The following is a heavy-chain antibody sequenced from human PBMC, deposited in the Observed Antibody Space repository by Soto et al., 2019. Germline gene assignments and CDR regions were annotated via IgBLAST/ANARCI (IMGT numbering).Heavy chain of an antibody. CDR2: ISAYNGNT. J-gene: IGHJ4*02. D-gene: IGHD6-13*01. CDR3: ARGGGIAAAGRSFDD. CDR1: GYTFTSYG. V-gene: IGHV1-18*04. Sequence: GESLKISCKASGYTFTSYGTSWVRQAPGQGLEWMGWISAYNGNTNYAQKLQGRVTMTTDTSTSTAYMELRSLRSDDTAVYYCARGGGIAAAGRSFDDWGQGTLVTVAS.